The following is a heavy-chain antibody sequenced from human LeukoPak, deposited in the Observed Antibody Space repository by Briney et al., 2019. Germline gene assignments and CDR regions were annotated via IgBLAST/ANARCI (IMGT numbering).Heavy chain of an antibody. Sequence: ASVKVSCKASGYTFTSYYMHWVRQAPGQGLEWMGIINPSGGSTSYAQKFQGRVTMTRDTSTSTVYMELSSLRSEDTAVYYCARDGVPWYYDSTGYYGMDVWGLGTTVTVSS. V-gene: IGHV1-46*01. D-gene: IGHD3-22*01. CDR2: INPSGGST. CDR3: ARDGVPWYYDSTGYYGMDV. CDR1: GYTFTSYY. J-gene: IGHJ6*02.